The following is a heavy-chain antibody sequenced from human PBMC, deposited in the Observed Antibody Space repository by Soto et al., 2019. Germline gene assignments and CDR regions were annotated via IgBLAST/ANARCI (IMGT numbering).Heavy chain of an antibody. D-gene: IGHD6-13*01. J-gene: IGHJ6*02. V-gene: IGHV4-59*01. CDR2: IYYSGST. CDR1: GVSISSYY. CDR3: ARGGSSRYHYYYYYGMDV. Sequence: QVQLQESGPGLVKPSETLSLTCTVSGVSISSYYWSWIRQPPGKGLEWIGYIYYSGSTNYNPSLKSRVTISVDTSKNQFSLKLSSVIAADTAVYYCARGGSSRYHYYYYYGMDVWGPGTTVTVSS.